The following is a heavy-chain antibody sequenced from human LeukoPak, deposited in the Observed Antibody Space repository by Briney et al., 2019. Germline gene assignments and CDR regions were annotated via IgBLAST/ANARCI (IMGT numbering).Heavy chain of an antibody. CDR1: GFGFSVYW. CDR2: INEDGTSA. D-gene: IGHD5-18*01. V-gene: IGHV3-74*01. CDR3: ARVPTNSYGFGQ. J-gene: IGHJ4*02. Sequence: PGGSLRLSCAASGFGFSVYWIHWVRQPPGKGLVWVAHINEDGTSASHADSVKGRFTISRDNAKNTLYLQMNSLTVEDTAVYYCARVPTNSYGFGQWGQGSLVTVSS.